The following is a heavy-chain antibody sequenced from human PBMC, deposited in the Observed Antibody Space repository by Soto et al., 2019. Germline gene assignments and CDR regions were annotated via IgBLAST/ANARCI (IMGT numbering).Heavy chain of an antibody. V-gene: IGHV3-30*18. Sequence: GGSLRLSCAASGFTFSSYGMHWVRHAPGKGLEWVAVISYDGSNKYYADSVKGRFTISRDNSKNTLYLQMNSLRAEDTAVYYCANSFSSLGAPAPYYYGMDVWGQGTTVTVSS. CDR2: ISYDGSNK. J-gene: IGHJ6*02. CDR1: GFTFSSYG. CDR3: ANSFSSLGAPAPYYYGMDV. D-gene: IGHD1-26*01.